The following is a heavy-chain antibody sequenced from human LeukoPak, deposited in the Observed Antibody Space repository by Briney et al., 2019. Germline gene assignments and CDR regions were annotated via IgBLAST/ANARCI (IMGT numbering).Heavy chain of an antibody. V-gene: IGHV1-18*01. CDR2: ISAYNGNT. CDR3: ARDQRGGTTYYDILTGYYQPYYFDY. J-gene: IGHJ4*02. Sequence: GASVKVSCKASGYTFTSYGISWVRQAPGQGLEWMGWISAYNGNTNYAQKLQGRVTMTTDTSTSTAYMELRSLRSDDTAVYYCARDQRGGTTYYDILTGYYQPYYFDYWGQGTLVTVSS. CDR1: GYTFTSYG. D-gene: IGHD3-9*01.